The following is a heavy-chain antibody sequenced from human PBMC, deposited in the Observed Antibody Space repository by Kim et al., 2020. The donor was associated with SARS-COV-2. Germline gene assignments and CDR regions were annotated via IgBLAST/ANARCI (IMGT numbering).Heavy chain of an antibody. CDR3: ARGGSQLDY. Sequence: GGTNYTPSLNGRVTISVDKSKNQSCMKLSSVTAAGTAVYYCARGGSQLDYWGQGTLVTVSS. V-gene: IGHV4-59*09. J-gene: IGHJ4*02. CDR2: GGT. D-gene: IGHD6-19*01.